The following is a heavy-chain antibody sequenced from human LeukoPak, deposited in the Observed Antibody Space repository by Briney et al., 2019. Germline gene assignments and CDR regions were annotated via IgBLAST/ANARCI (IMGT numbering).Heavy chain of an antibody. V-gene: IGHV4-59*01. J-gene: IGHJ5*02. CDR3: ARGWGSLDWFDP. D-gene: IGHD1-1*01. CDR1: GGAISSYY. Sequence: SESLSLTCTVSGGAISSYYWSWIQQPPGKGREWIGYIYYSGSTNYNPSLKSRVTISVDTSKKQFSLKLSSVTAADTAVYYCARGWGSLDWFDPWGQGTLVTVYS. CDR2: IYYSGST.